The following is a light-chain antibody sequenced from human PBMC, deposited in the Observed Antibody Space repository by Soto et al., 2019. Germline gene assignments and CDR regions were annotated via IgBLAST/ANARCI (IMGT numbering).Light chain of an antibody. Sequence: EILLTQSPGTLSLSPGERATVSCRASQSVSSSYLASYQHKPGQAPRLLIYGASSRATGIPDRFSGSGSGTDFTLTISRLEPEDFALYYCQQYGSSPQTFGQGTKVEIK. CDR2: GAS. CDR1: QSVSSSY. CDR3: QQYGSSPQT. V-gene: IGKV3-20*01. J-gene: IGKJ1*01.